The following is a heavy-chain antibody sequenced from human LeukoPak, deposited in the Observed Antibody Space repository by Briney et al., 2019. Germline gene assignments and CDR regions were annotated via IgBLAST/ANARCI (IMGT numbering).Heavy chain of an antibody. V-gene: IGHV3-43*02. D-gene: IGHD2-2*01. CDR2: ISGDGGST. J-gene: IGHJ4*02. Sequence: PGGSLRLSCAASGFTFDDYAMHWVRQAPGEGLEWVSLISGDGGSTYYADSVKGRFTISRDNSKNSLYLQMNSPRTEDTTLYYCAKGEVPAAPIDYWGQGTLVTVSS. CDR1: GFTFDDYA. CDR3: AKGEVPAAPIDY.